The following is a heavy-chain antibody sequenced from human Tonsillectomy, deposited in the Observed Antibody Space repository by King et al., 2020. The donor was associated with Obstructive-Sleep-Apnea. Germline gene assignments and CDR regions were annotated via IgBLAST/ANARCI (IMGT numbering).Heavy chain of an antibody. V-gene: IGHV1-69*02. J-gene: IGHJ3*02. CDR3: ARSLGEPGAFDI. Sequence: QLVQSGAEVKKPGSSVKVSCKTSGGTFSSYTINWVRQAPGQGLEWMGRIIPILGIANYAQKFQGRVTLTADKSTSTAYMELSSLRSEDTAVYYCARSLGEPGAFDIWGKGTMVTVSS. CDR1: GGTFSSYT. CDR2: IIPILGIA. D-gene: IGHD3-16*01.